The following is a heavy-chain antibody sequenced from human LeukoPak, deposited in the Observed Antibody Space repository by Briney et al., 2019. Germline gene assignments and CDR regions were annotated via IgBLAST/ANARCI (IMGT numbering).Heavy chain of an antibody. V-gene: IGHV3-23*01. Sequence: GGSLRLSCAGSGFPFSSYPISWVRQPPGKGLEWVSAITASGDSTYSADSVKGRFTISRDNSKNTLYLQMNSLRAEDTAVYYCARGVATISEQYLKFDYWGQGTLVTVSS. CDR1: GFPFSSYP. CDR3: ARGVATISEQYLKFDY. J-gene: IGHJ4*02. D-gene: IGHD5-12*01. CDR2: ITASGDST.